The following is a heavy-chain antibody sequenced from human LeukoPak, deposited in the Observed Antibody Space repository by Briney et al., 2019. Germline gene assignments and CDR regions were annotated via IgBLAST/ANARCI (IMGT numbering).Heavy chain of an antibody. D-gene: IGHD2-15*01. J-gene: IGHJ4*02. CDR1: GFTFDDYG. V-gene: IGHV3-20*04. Sequence: GGSLRLSCAASGFTFDDYGMSWVRQAPGKGLEWVSGINWNGGSTGYADSVKGRFTISRDNAKNSLYLQMNSLRAEDTALYYCARPHHSSGSSCYDYWGQGTLVTVSS. CDR3: ARPHHSSGSSCYDY. CDR2: INWNGGST.